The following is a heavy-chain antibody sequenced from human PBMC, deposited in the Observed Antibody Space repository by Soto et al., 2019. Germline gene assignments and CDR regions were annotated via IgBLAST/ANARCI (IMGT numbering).Heavy chain of an antibody. CDR2: SYYSGNT. CDR3: VRCLGYTGSGPGGWWLDP. Sequence: QVQLQESGPGLVKPSQTLSLTCNVSGDAISRGGYYWGWIRQHPGKGLQWLGYSYYSGNTYYSPSLRGRITISVDMSENQSSMKVTSATAADTAVYYCVRCLGYTGSGPGGWWLDPWGQGILVTVSS. CDR1: GDAISRGGYY. J-gene: IGHJ5*02. D-gene: IGHD5-12*01. V-gene: IGHV4-31*03.